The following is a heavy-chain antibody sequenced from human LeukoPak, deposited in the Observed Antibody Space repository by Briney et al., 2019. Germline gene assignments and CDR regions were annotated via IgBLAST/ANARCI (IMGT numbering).Heavy chain of an antibody. V-gene: IGHV3-15*01. Sequence: GGSLRLSCAASGFTFSNAWMSWVRQAPGKGLEWVGRIKSKTDGGTTDYAAPVKGRFTISRDDSKNTLYLQMNSLKTEDTAVYYCTTDGCSSTSCWDYWGQGTLVTVSS. CDR1: GFTFSNAW. CDR3: TTDGCSSTSCWDY. D-gene: IGHD2-2*01. CDR2: IKSKTDGGTT. J-gene: IGHJ4*02.